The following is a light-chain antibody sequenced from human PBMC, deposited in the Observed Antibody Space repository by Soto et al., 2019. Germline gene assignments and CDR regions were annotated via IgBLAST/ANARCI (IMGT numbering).Light chain of an antibody. CDR3: SSYAGSNNYV. CDR1: SSDVGGYNY. J-gene: IGLJ1*01. CDR2: EVT. Sequence: QSALTQPPYASGSPGQSVTISCTGSSSDVGGYNYVSWYRQHPGKAPKLMIYEVTKRPSGVPDRFSGSRSGNTASLTVSGLQAEDEADYYCSSYAGSNNYVFGTGTKVTVL. V-gene: IGLV2-8*01.